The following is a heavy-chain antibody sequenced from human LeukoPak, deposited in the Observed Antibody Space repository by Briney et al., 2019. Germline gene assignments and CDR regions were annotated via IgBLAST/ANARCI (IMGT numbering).Heavy chain of an antibody. CDR1: GYSISSGYY. V-gene: IGHV4-38-2*01. CDR2: IYHSGST. Sequence: PSETLSLTCAVSGYSISSGYYWGWIRQPPGKGLEWIGSIYHSGSTYYNPSLKSRVTISVDTSKNQFSPKLSSVTAADTAVYYCARLPLYYDSSGYQDWGQGTLVTVSS. J-gene: IGHJ4*02. CDR3: ARLPLYYDSSGYQD. D-gene: IGHD3-22*01.